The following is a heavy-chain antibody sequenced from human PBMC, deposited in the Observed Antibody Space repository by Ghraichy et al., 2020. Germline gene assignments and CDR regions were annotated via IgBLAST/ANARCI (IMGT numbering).Heavy chain of an antibody. Sequence: GESLNISCKGSGYSFTSYWIDWVRQMPGKGLEWMGIIYPGDSDTRYSPSFQGQVTISADKSISTAYLQWSSLKASDTAMYYCARHLSEPYSSGWSGYFVYFDYWGQGTLVTVSS. CDR3: ARHLSEPYSSGWSGYFVYFDY. CDR1: GYSFTSYW. J-gene: IGHJ4*02. V-gene: IGHV5-51*01. D-gene: IGHD6-19*01. CDR2: IYPGDSDT.